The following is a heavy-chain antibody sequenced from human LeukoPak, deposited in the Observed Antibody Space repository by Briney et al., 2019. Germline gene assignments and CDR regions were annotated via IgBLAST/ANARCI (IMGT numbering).Heavy chain of an antibody. CDR2: IYTSGST. CDR3: ARDTYYYYVWGSYPLTYYYYYMDV. Sequence: PSETLSLTCTVSGGSISSYYWSWIRQPAGKGLEWIGRIYTSGSTNYNPSLKSRVTMSVDTSKNQFSLKLSSVTAADTAVYYCARDTYYYYVWGSYPLTYYYYYMDVWGKGTTVTVSS. V-gene: IGHV4-4*07. CDR1: GGSISSYY. J-gene: IGHJ6*03. D-gene: IGHD3-16*01.